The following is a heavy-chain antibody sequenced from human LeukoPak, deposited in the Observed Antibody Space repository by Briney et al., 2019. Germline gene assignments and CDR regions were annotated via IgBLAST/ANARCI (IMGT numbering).Heavy chain of an antibody. D-gene: IGHD1-26*01. CDR2: IYYSGST. CDR3: ARTVGASDY. CDR1: GGSISSYY. J-gene: IGHJ4*01. Sequence: PSETLSLTCTVSGGSISSYYWSRIRQPPGKGLEWIGYIYYSGSTKYNPSLKSRVTISLDTSKNQFSLKLSSVTAADTAVYSCARTVGASDYWGPGTLVTVSS. V-gene: IGHV4-59*08.